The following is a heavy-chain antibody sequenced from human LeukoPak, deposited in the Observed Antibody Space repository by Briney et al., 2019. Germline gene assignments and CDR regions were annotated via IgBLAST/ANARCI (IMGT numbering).Heavy chain of an antibody. V-gene: IGHV3-30*02. CDR3: AKAGYDSSGYGFDAFDI. CDR2: IRYDGSNK. CDR1: GFTFSSYG. J-gene: IGHJ3*02. Sequence: GGSLRLSCAASGFTFSSYGMHWVRQAPGKGLEWVAFIRYDGSNKYYADSVKGRFTISRDNSKNTLYLQMNSLRAEDTAVYYCAKAGYDSSGYGFDAFDIWGQGTMVTVSS. D-gene: IGHD3-22*01.